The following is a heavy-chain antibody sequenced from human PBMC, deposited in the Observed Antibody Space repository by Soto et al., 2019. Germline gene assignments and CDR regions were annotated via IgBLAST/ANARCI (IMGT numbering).Heavy chain of an antibody. CDR3: AKDISQYYDSSGNDY. J-gene: IGHJ4*02. D-gene: IGHD3-22*01. CDR1: GFTFDDYA. CDR2: ISWNSGSI. V-gene: IGHV3-9*01. Sequence: GGSLRLSCAASGFTFDDYAMHWVRQAPGKGLEWVSGISWNSGSIGYADSVKGRFTISRDNAKNSLYLQMNSLRAEDTALYYCAKDISQYYDSSGNDYWGQGTLVTVSS.